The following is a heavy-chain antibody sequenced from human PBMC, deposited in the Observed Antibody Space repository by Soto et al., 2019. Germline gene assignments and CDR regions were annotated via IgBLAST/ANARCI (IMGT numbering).Heavy chain of an antibody. J-gene: IGHJ2*01. CDR2: INHSGST. CDR1: GGSFSGYY. Sequence: PSETLSLTCAVYGGSFSGYYWSWIRQPPGKGLEWIGEINHSGSTNYNPSHKSRVTLSVDTSKNQFSLKLSSVTAADTAVYYCARQVRGRNWYFDLWGRGTLVTVSS. CDR3: ARQVRGRNWYFDL. V-gene: IGHV4-34*01. D-gene: IGHD3-10*01.